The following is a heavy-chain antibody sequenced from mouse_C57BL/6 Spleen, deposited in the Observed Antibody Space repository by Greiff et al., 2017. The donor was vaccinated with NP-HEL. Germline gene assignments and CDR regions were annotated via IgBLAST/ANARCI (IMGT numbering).Heavy chain of an antibody. D-gene: IGHD1-1*01. V-gene: IGHV6-6*01. CDR1: GFTFSDAW. CDR2: IRNKANNHAT. Sequence: EVKLVESGGGLVQPGGSMKLSCAASGFTFSDAWMDWVRQSPEKGLEWVAEIRNKANNHATYYAESVKGRFTISRDDSKSSVYLQMNSLRAEDTGIYYCTRNLIYYYGSSSYWYFDVWGTGTTVTVSS. J-gene: IGHJ1*03. CDR3: TRNLIYYYGSSSYWYFDV.